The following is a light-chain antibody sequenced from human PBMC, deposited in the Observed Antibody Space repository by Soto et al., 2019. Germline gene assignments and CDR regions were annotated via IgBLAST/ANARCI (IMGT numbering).Light chain of an antibody. J-gene: IGKJ4*01. CDR1: QDIISW. Sequence: DIQMPQSPSSVSASVGDRVTITCRASQDIISWLAWYQQKPGKAPKLLIFEASSLQSGVPSRFSGSGSGTEFTLTINSLQPEDFATYHCQQAHSFPLTFGGGTKVDIK. CDR2: EAS. V-gene: IGKV1-12*01. CDR3: QQAHSFPLT.